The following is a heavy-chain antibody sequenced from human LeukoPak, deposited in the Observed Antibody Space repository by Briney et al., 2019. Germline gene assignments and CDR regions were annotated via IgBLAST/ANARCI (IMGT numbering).Heavy chain of an antibody. V-gene: IGHV3-11*01. CDR3: ARDYRGVTAVSGDAFDI. CDR2: ISSSGSTI. J-gene: IGHJ3*02. D-gene: IGHD2-21*02. CDR1: GFTFSDYY. Sequence: GGSLRLSCAASGFTFSDYYMIWIRQAPGKGLEWVSYISSSGSTIYYADSVKGRFTISRDNAKNSLYLQMNSLRAEDTAVYYCARDYRGVTAVSGDAFDIWGQGTMVTVSS.